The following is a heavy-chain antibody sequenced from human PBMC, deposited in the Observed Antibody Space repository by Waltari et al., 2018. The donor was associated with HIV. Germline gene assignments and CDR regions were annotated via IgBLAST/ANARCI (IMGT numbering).Heavy chain of an antibody. J-gene: IGHJ4*02. Sequence: QLQLQESGPGLVKPSETLSLTCTVSGGSISSSSYYWGWIRQPPGKGLEWIGSIYYSGSTYYNPSLNSRVTISVDTSKNQFSLKLSSVTAADTAVYYCAAPTKYYDYVWGSYLFDYWGQGTLVTVSS. CDR3: AAPTKYYDYVWGSYLFDY. CDR2: IYYSGST. D-gene: IGHD3-16*02. CDR1: GGSISSSSYY. V-gene: IGHV4-39*01.